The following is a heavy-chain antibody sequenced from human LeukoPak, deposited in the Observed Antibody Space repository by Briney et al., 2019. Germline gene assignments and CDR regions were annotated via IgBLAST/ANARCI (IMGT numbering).Heavy chain of an antibody. CDR3: AKGLNYDSSGYLDY. D-gene: IGHD3-22*01. V-gene: IGHV3-9*01. J-gene: IGHJ4*02. Sequence: GRSLRLSCAASGFTFDDYAMHWVRQAPGKGLEWVSGISWNSGSIGYADSVKGRFTIPRDNAKNSLYLQMNSLGAEDTALYYCAKGLNYDSSGYLDYWGQGTLVTVSS. CDR2: ISWNSGSI. CDR1: GFTFDDYA.